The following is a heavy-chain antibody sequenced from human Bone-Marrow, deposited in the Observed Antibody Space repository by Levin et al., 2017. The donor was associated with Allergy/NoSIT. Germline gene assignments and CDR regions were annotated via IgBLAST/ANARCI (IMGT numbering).Heavy chain of an antibody. D-gene: IGHD3-16*01. J-gene: IGHJ4*02. V-gene: IGHV3-33*01. CDR2: IWADGNTN. CDR1: GFIFSSFG. Sequence: GGSLRLSCAASGFIFSSFGMHWVRQAPGKGLEWVALIWADGNTNYYADSVKGRFTISRDNSKNTLYLQMDRLRAEDTAVYYCARGWGSNSYSFDHWGQGTLVTVSS. CDR3: ARGWGSNSYSFDH.